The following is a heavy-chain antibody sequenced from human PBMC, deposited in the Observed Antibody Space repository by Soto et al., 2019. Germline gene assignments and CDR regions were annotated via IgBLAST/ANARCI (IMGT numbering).Heavy chain of an antibody. CDR1: GGSISSGGYY. CDR3: ARQCPNYYDSSGYSYYFEY. Sequence: SETLSLTCTVSGGSISSGGYYWSWIRQHPGKGLEWIGYIYYSGSTYYNPSLKSRVTISVDTSKNQFSLKLSSVTAADTAVYYCARQCPNYYDSSGYSYYFEYWGQGTLVTVSS. D-gene: IGHD3-22*01. J-gene: IGHJ4*02. CDR2: IYYSGST. V-gene: IGHV4-31*03.